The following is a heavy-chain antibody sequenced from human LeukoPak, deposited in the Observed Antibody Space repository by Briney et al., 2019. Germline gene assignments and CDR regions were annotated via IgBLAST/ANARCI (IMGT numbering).Heavy chain of an antibody. CDR2: INPSGGST. D-gene: IGHD3-3*01. J-gene: IGHJ5*02. V-gene: IGHV1-46*01. CDR3: ARDRGYYDFWSGGNWFDP. Sequence: ASVKVSCKASGYTCTSYYMHWVRQAPGQGLEWMGIINPSGGSTSYAQKFQGRVTMTRDTYTSTVYMELSSLRSEDTAVYYCARDRGYYDFWSGGNWFDPWGQGTLVTVSS. CDR1: GYTCTSYY.